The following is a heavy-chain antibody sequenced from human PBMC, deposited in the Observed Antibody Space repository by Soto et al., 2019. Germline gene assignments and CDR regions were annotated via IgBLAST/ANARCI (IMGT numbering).Heavy chain of an antibody. CDR3: AGLWSGIDY. J-gene: IGHJ4*02. CDR2: ISYSGYT. CDR1: GGSLTSYF. Sequence: QVQLQESGPGRVKPSETLSLNCSVSGGSLTSYFWSWIRQPPGKGLEWLGYISYSGYTNYNPSLKRRVTISRDTSKNQFSLRLTSVTAAYTAVYYCAGLWSGIDYLGQGTLVTVSS. D-gene: IGHD3-3*01. V-gene: IGHV4-59*01.